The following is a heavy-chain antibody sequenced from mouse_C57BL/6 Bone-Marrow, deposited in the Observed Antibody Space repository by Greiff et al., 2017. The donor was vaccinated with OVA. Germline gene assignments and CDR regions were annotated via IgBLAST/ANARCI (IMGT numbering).Heavy chain of an antibody. J-gene: IGHJ4*01. Sequence: QVHVKQSGAELARPGASVKLSCKASGYTFTSYGISWVKQRTGQGLEWIGEIYPRSGNTYYNEKFKGKATLTADKSSSTAYMELRSLTSEDSAVYFCARKAITTVVGGYVMDYWGQGTSVTVSS. D-gene: IGHD1-1*01. CDR2: IYPRSGNT. V-gene: IGHV1-81*01. CDR1: GYTFTSYG. CDR3: ARKAITTVVGGYVMDY.